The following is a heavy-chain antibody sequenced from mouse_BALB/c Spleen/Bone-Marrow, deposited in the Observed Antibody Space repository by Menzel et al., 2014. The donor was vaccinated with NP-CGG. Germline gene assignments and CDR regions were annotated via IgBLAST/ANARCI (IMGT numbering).Heavy chain of an antibody. CDR2: ISSGSSTI. V-gene: IGHV5-17*02. Sequence: EVQVEESGGGLVQPGGSRKLSCAASGFTFSSFGMHWVRQAPEKGLEWVAYISSGSSTIFYADTVKGRFTVSRDNPKNTLFLQMSSLRSEDTAMYFCTREGNWDGFDYWGQGTTLTVSS. CDR1: GFTFSSFG. CDR3: TREGNWDGFDY. J-gene: IGHJ2*01. D-gene: IGHD4-1*01.